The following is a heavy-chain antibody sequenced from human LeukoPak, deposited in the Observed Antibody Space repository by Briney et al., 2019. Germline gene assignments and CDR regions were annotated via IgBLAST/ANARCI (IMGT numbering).Heavy chain of an antibody. D-gene: IGHD3-10*01. Sequence: GGSLRLSCAASGFTVSSNEMSWVRQAPGKGLEWVSSISGGSTYYADSRKGRFTISRDNSKNTLHLQMNSLRAEDTAVYYCARGLDNYGSGSSDWGQGTLVTVSS. CDR2: ISGGST. J-gene: IGHJ4*02. V-gene: IGHV3-38-3*01. CDR1: GFTVSSNE. CDR3: ARGLDNYGSGSSD.